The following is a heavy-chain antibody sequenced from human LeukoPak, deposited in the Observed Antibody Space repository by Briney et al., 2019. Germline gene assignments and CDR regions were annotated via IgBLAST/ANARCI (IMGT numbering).Heavy chain of an antibody. J-gene: IGHJ4*02. D-gene: IGHD1-14*01. Sequence: GRSLRLSCAASGFTFSSYAMHWVRHAPGKWLEWVAVISYDGSNKYYADSVKGRFTISRDNSKNTLYLQMNSLRAEDTAVYYCARGPGGFDYWGQGTLVTVSS. CDR2: ISYDGSNK. CDR3: ARGPGGFDY. CDR1: GFTFSSYA. V-gene: IGHV3-30-3*01.